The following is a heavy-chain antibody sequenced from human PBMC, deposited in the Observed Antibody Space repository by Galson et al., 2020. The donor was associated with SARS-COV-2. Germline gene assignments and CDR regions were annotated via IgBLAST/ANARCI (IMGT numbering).Heavy chain of an antibody. Sequence: GGSLRLSCAASGFTFSSYSMNWVRQAPGKGLEWVSSISSSSSYIYYADSVKGRFTNSRDNAKNSLYLQMNSLRAEDTAVYYCARGAPWGHAVGYYYYYGMDVWGQGTTVTVSS. CDR3: ARGAPWGHAVGYYYYYGMDV. D-gene: IGHD1-26*01. J-gene: IGHJ6*02. CDR1: GFTFSSYS. CDR2: ISSSSSYI. V-gene: IGHV3-21*01.